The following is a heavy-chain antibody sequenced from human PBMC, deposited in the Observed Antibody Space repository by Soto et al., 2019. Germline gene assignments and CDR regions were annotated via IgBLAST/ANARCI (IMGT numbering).Heavy chain of an antibody. CDR2: TKNKANSYTT. Sequence: GGSLRLSCAASGFTFSDRYMDWVRQAPGKGVEWVGRTKNKANSYTTEYAASVKGRFTISRDDSRNSVYLQMNSLKTDDTAVYYCTIEGAYPGPDFDYWGQGTLVTVSS. CDR1: GFTFSDRY. D-gene: IGHD3-16*01. V-gene: IGHV3-72*01. CDR3: TIEGAYPGPDFDY. J-gene: IGHJ4*02.